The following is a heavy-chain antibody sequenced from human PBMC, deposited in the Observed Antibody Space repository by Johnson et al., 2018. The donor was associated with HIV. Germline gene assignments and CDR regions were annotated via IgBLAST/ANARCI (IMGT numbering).Heavy chain of an antibody. Sequence: VQLVESGGGLVKPGGSLRLSCAASGFTFSSYAMHWVRQAPGKGLDYVSAISSNGGRTYYANSVKGRFTISRDNSKNTLYLQMGRLRAEDKGVYYCARERVHDKSGLDAFDIWGQGTMVTVSS. CDR3: ARERVHDKSGLDAFDI. CDR1: GFTFSSYA. J-gene: IGHJ3*02. CDR2: ISSNGGRT. V-gene: IGHV3-64*01. D-gene: IGHD3-22*01.